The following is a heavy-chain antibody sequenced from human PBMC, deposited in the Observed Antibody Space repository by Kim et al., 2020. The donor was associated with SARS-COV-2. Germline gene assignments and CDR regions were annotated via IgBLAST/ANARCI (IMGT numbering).Heavy chain of an antibody. CDR2: T. J-gene: IGHJ4*02. Sequence: THYNPSLKSRVTISVDTSKNQRSLKLSSVTAADTAVYFCTRVPSSNYFDYWGQGALVTVSS. V-gene: IGHV4-30-2*04. CDR3: TRVPSSNYFDY.